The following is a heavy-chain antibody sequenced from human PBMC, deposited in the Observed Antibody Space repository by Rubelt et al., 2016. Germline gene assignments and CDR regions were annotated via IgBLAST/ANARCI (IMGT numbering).Heavy chain of an antibody. Sequence: QVQLQESGPGLVKPSETLSLTCSVSGGSISSYYWSWIRQPPGKGLEWIGYLYYSGSTNYNPSLKSRVTISVDTSKNQFSLKLSSVTAADTAVYYCARLRGGTDYWGQGTLVTVSS. CDR1: GGSISSYY. V-gene: IGHV4-59*01. CDR3: ARLRGGTDY. D-gene: IGHD3-10*01. J-gene: IGHJ4*02. CDR2: LYYSGST.